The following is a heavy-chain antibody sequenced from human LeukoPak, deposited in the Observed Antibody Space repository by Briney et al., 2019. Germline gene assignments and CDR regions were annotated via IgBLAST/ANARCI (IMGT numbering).Heavy chain of an antibody. CDR1: GFSFSTFG. CDR2: ISKDESNK. Sequence: SGGSLRLSCATSGFSFSTFGMHWVRQTPGKGLEWVSHISKDESNKYYADSVKGRFTISRDTSKNTLYLQMNSLRVEDTAIYYCAKDNPVLEYWGQGTLSPSP. J-gene: IGHJ4*02. V-gene: IGHV3-30*18. CDR3: AKDNPVLEY.